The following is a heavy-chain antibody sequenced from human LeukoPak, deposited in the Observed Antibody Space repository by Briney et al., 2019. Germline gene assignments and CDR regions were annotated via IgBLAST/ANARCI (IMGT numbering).Heavy chain of an antibody. Sequence: SQTLSLTCTVSGGSISSGSYYWSWIQQPAGKGLEWIGRIYTSGSTNYNPSLKSRVTISVDTSKNQFSLKLSSVTAADTAVYYWARDLWGGYGPLTAWSQGTLVTVSS. J-gene: IGHJ5*02. CDR2: IYTSGST. V-gene: IGHV4-61*02. CDR1: GGSISSGSYY. D-gene: IGHD3-16*01. CDR3: ARDLWGGYGPLTA.